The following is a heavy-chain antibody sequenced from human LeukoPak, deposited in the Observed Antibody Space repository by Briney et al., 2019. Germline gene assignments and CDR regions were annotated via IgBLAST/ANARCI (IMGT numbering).Heavy chain of an antibody. CDR1: GFTFDDYA. J-gene: IGHJ4*02. CDR2: ISWNSGSI. D-gene: IGHD3-16*02. CDR3: AKDVFVEPKYYFDY. Sequence: GGSLRLSCAASGFTFDDYAMHWVRQAPGKGLEWVSGISWNSGSIGYADSVKGRFTISRDNAKNSLYLQMNSLRAEDTALYYCAKDVFVEPKYYFDYWGQGTLVTVSS. V-gene: IGHV3-9*01.